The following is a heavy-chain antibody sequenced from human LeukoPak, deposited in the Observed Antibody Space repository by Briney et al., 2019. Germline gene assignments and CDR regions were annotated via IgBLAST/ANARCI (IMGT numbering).Heavy chain of an antibody. CDR1: GGTFSSYA. CDR3: AGQITIFGVVGYYYYMDV. CDR2: IIPIFGTA. Sequence: EASVKVSCKASGGTFSSYAISWVRQAPGQGLEWMGGIIPIFGTANYAQKFQGRVTITADESTSTAYMELSSLRSEDTAVYYCAGQITIFGVVGYYYYMDVWGKGTTVTVSS. J-gene: IGHJ6*03. D-gene: IGHD3-3*01. V-gene: IGHV1-69*13.